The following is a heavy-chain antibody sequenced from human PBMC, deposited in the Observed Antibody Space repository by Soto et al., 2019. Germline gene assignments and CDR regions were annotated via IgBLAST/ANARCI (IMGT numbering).Heavy chain of an antibody. D-gene: IGHD3-10*01. V-gene: IGHV4-59*01. J-gene: IGHJ3*02. CDR2: VFYSGTT. CDR1: GGSISTFY. CDR3: ATQGGESSNDYYLGAFDI. Sequence: PSETLSLTCSVSGGSISTFYWSWIRQSPGTGLEWFGDVFYSGTTKSNPSLKSRVSVSVDTAKNQFSLTLNSVTAADTAIYYCATQGGESSNDYYLGAFDIWGRGKMVTVS.